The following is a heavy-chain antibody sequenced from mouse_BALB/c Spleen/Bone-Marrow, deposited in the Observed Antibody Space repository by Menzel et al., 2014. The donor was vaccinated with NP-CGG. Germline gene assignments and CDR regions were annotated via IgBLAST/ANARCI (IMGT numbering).Heavy chain of an antibody. CDR2: INPYNDGT. CDR3: ARRWLPYAMDY. D-gene: IGHD2-3*01. V-gene: IGHV1-14*01. CDR1: GYTFTSYI. J-gene: IGHJ4*01. Sequence: EVQPQQSGPELVKPGASVKMSCKASGYTFTSYIMHWVKQKPGQGLEWIGYINPYNDGTKYNEKFKGKATLTSDRSSSTAYMELSSLTSEDSAVYYCARRWLPYAMDYWGQGTSVTVSS.